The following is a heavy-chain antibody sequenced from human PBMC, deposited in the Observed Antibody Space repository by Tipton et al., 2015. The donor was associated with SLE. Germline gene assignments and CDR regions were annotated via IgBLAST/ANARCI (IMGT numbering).Heavy chain of an antibody. CDR3: ARKGGYYDSSGPDY. D-gene: IGHD3-22*01. V-gene: IGHV1-69*05. CDR2: IIPIFGTA. Sequence: QSGAEVKKPGSSVKVSCKASGGTFSSYAISWVRQAPGQGLEWMGGIIPIFGTANYAQKFQGRVTMTTDTSTSTAYMELRSLRSDDTAVYYCARKGGYYDSSGPDYWGQGTLVTVSS. CDR1: GGTFSSYA. J-gene: IGHJ4*02.